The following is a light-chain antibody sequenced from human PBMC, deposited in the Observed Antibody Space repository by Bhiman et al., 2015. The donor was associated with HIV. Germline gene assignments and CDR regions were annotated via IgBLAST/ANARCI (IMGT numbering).Light chain of an antibody. Sequence: QSVLTQPPSVSGAPGQRVTISCTGDSSNIGAGYDVHWYQQVPGTAPKVLIYGSTHRPPGVPDRFSGSKSGTSATLGITGLQTGDEADYYCGTWDGSLSAGVFGGGTKLTVL. CDR1: SSNIGAGYD. J-gene: IGLJ3*02. CDR3: GTWDGSLSAGV. V-gene: IGLV1-40*01. CDR2: GST.